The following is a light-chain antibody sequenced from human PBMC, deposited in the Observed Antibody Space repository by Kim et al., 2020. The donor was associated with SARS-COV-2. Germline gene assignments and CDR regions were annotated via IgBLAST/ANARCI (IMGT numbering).Light chain of an antibody. CDR3: QQTYTTLFT. J-gene: IGKJ3*01. Sequence: DIQMTQSASSLSASVGDRVTITCLASQSIGIFLNWYQQKPGKAPQLLIHAASTLQSGVPSRFSGSGSGTDFTLSISSLQPEDFATYYCQQTYTTLFTFGPGTKVDVK. V-gene: IGKV1-39*01. CDR1: QSIGIF. CDR2: AAS.